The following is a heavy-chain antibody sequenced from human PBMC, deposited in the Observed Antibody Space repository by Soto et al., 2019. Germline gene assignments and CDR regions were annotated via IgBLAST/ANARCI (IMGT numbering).Heavy chain of an antibody. D-gene: IGHD1-26*01. CDR3: AKDWVGGSNNYQLDY. Sequence: GGSLRLSCAASGFRFSDEYMSWIRQAPGKGLEWLATISHHGIRTHYADSVMGRFTISRDNFKKVVYLHLSGLRVEDTAIYYCAKDWVGGSNNYQLDYWGQGAAVTVAS. CDR1: GFRFSDEY. V-gene: IGHV3-30*18. J-gene: IGHJ4*02. CDR2: ISHHGIRT.